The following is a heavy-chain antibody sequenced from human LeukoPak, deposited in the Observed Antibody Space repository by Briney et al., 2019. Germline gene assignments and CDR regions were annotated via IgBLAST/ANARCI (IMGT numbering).Heavy chain of an antibody. J-gene: IGHJ4*02. CDR2: ISSNGGST. D-gene: IGHD6-19*01. CDR1: GFTFSSYA. CDR3: ARSFSYSSALFDY. Sequence: PGGSLRLSCAAYGFTFSSYAMHWVRQAPGKGLEFVSAISSNGGSTYYANSVKGRFTISRDNSKNTLYLQMGSLTAEDMAVYYCARSFSYSSALFDYWGQGTLVTVSS. V-gene: IGHV3-64*01.